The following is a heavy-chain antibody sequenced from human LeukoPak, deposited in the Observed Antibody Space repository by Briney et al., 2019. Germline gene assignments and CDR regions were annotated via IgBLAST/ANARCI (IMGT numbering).Heavy chain of an antibody. D-gene: IGHD6-19*01. CDR2: MNPNSGNT. CDR3: ARRKRAGHAFDY. CDR1: GGTFSSYA. V-gene: IGHV1-8*02. Sequence: ASVKVSCKASGGTFSSYAINWVRQATGQGLEWMGWMNPNSGNTGYAQKFQGRVTMTRNTSISTAYMELSSLRSEDTAVYYCARRKRAGHAFDYWGQGTLVTVSS. J-gene: IGHJ4*02.